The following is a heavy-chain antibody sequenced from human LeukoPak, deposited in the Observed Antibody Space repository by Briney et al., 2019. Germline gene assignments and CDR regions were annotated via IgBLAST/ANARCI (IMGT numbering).Heavy chain of an antibody. CDR2: VYWNDDK. CDR1: GFSLSTSGLG. CDR3: AHRPVGVAAYDY. Sequence: SGPTLVKPTQTLTLTCTFPGFSLSTSGLGVGWIRQPQGKALEWLALVYWNDDKHYSPSLKSRLTITKDTSKNQVVLTMTNMDPVDTATYHCAHRPVGVAAYDYWGQGTLVTVSS. V-gene: IGHV2-5*01. J-gene: IGHJ4*02. D-gene: IGHD2-15*01.